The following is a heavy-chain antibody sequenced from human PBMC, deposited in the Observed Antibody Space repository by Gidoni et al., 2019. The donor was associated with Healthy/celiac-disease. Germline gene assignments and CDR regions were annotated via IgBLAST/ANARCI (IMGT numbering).Heavy chain of an antibody. CDR1: EFTFSSYG. D-gene: IGHD3-3*01. Sequence: QVQPVESGGGVVQPGGSLRLSCAASEFTFSSYGMHWVRQAPGKGLEWVAFIRYDGSNKYYADSVKGRFTISRDNSKNTLYLQMNSLRAEDTAVYYCAKPDFWSGIDYWGQGTLVTVSS. CDR3: AKPDFWSGIDY. CDR2: IRYDGSNK. J-gene: IGHJ4*02. V-gene: IGHV3-30*02.